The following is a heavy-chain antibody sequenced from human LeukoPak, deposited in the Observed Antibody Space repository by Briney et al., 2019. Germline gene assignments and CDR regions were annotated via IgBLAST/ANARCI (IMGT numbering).Heavy chain of an antibody. J-gene: IGHJ4*02. CDR3: AKDRAQQLVLDF. CDR2: IFSDGST. V-gene: IGHV3-53*01. CDR1: GFTVSSHY. Sequence: PGGSLRLSCAASGFTVSSHYMSWVRQAPGRGLEWVSVIFSDGSTYYADSVKGRFTISRDNSKNTLFLQMNSLRAEDTAVYYCAKDRAQQLVLDFWGQGTLVTVSS. D-gene: IGHD6-13*01.